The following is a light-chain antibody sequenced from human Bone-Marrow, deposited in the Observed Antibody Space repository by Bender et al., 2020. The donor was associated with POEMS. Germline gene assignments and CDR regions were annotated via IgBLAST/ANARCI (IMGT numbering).Light chain of an antibody. V-gene: IGLV3-21*02. Sequence: SYVLTQPPSVSVSPGQTARITCSGDVLPKQYSCWYQQQPGQAPVLVVYDDRDRPSGIPERFSGSNSGNTATLTISRVEAEDEADYYCQVWNSSTDPWVFGGGTKLTVL. J-gene: IGLJ3*02. CDR2: DDR. CDR3: QVWNSSTDPWV. CDR1: VLPKQY.